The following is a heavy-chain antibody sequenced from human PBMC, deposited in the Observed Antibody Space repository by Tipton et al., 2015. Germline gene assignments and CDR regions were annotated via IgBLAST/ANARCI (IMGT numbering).Heavy chain of an antibody. D-gene: IGHD3-10*01. J-gene: IGHJ5*02. CDR2: ISHSGNT. CDR1: AYSISSDYY. V-gene: IGHV4-38-2*02. Sequence: GLVKPSETLSLTCAVSAYSISSDYYWGWIRQPPGKGLEWIGSISHSGNTYYNPSLKSRVTMSRDTSKNQFSLKLTSVTAADTAVYYCAREQSSGESQRFDWFDPWGQGTLVTVSS. CDR3: AREQSSGESQRFDWFDP.